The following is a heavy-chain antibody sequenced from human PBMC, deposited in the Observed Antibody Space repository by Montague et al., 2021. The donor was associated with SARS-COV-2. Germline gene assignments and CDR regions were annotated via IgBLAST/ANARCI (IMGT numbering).Heavy chain of an antibody. J-gene: IGHJ6*02. CDR1: GFTFSSYD. CDR2: IWYDGSNQ. V-gene: IGHV3-33*08. Sequence: SLRLSCAASGFTFSSYDMHWVRQAPGKGLEWVAVIWYDGSNQYYGDSVKGRFTISRDNSKNTLYLQMNSLRAEDTAVYYCAREYSAPRWFGEYNRYGMDVWDQGTTVTVSS. D-gene: IGHD3-10*01. CDR3: AREYSAPRWFGEYNRYGMDV.